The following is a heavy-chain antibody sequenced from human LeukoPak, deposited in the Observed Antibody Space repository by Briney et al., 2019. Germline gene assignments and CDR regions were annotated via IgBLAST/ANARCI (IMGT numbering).Heavy chain of an antibody. D-gene: IGHD3-10*01. CDR1: GGSISSGSYY. CDR2: IYTSGST. Sequence: SETLSLTCTVSGGSISSGSYYWSWIRQPAGKGLEWIGRIYTSGSTNYNPSLKSRVTISVDTSKNQFSLKLSSVTAADTAVYYCARERAVRGVIINWASNWFDPWGQGTLVTVSS. V-gene: IGHV4-61*02. CDR3: ARERAVRGVIINWASNWFDP. J-gene: IGHJ5*02.